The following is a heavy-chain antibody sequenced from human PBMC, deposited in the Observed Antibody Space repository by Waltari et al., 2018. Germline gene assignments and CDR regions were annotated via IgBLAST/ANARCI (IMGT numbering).Heavy chain of an antibody. V-gene: IGHV4-39*01. J-gene: IGHJ4*02. Sequence: QLQLQESGPGLVKPSESLSLTCTVSGDSVGRRSHYWAWLRQPPGKGLEWVGSFYSRGGTFYNPSLKSRATMSIDTSKNQFSLKLTSVTAEDTAVYYCATPMTTVTTPVLWGPGTLVTVSS. CDR2: FYSRGGT. D-gene: IGHD4-17*01. CDR3: ATPMTTVTTPVL. CDR1: GDSVGRRSHY.